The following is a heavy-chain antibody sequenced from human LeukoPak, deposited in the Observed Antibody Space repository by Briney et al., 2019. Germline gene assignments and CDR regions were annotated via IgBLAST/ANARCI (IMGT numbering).Heavy chain of an antibody. J-gene: IGHJ4*02. CDR1: GFTVSDNY. Sequence: GGSLRLSCAASGFTVSDNYMTWVRQAPRKGLEWVSSIYSAGATHYTESVKGRFTISRDNAKNTLYLQMNSLRVEDTAVYYCARGRPHGNDYWGQGTLVTVSS. D-gene: IGHD4-23*01. V-gene: IGHV3-66*01. CDR2: IYSAGAT. CDR3: ARGRPHGNDY.